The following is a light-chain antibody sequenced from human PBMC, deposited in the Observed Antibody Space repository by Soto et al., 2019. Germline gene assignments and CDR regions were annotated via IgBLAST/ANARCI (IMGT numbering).Light chain of an antibody. CDR2: KAS. CDR1: QSISDW. CDR3: QQYTCLWT. Sequence: DIQMTQSPSTLSASVGDRVTITFRASQSISDWLAWYHQKPGKAPKLLIYKASSLEGGVPSRFSGSGSGTEFTLTISSLQPDDVATYYCQQYTCLWTFGPGTKVDIK. J-gene: IGKJ1*01. V-gene: IGKV1-5*03.